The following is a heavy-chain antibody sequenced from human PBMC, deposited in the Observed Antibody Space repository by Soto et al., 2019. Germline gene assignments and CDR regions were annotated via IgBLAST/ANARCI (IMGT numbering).Heavy chain of an antibody. CDR1: GFTFSSYS. CDR3: ARDRLWFGATAQGGMDV. V-gene: IGHV3-48*02. CDR2: ISSSSSTI. J-gene: IGHJ6*02. Sequence: GGSLRLSCAASGFTFSSYSMNWVRQAPGKGLEWVSYISSSSSTIYYADSVKGRFTISRDNAKNSLYLQMNSLRDEDTAVYYCARDRLWFGATAQGGMDVWGQGTTVTVSS. D-gene: IGHD3-10*01.